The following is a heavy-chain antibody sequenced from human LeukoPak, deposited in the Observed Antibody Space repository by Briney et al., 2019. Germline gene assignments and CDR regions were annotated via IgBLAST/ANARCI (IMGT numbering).Heavy chain of an antibody. CDR3: AREGMEYSYGSEFDY. D-gene: IGHD5-18*01. CDR2: IWYDGSNK. V-gene: IGHV3-33*01. Sequence: GRSLRLSCAASGFTFSSYGMHWVRQAPGKGLEWVAVIWYDGSNKYYADSVKGRFTISRDNSKNTLYLQMNSLRAEDTAVYYCAREGMEYSYGSEFDYWGQGTLVTVSS. CDR1: GFTFSSYG. J-gene: IGHJ4*02.